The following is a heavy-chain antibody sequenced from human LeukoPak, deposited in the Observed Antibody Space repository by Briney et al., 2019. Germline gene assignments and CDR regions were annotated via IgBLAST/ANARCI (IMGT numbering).Heavy chain of an antibody. CDR1: GHTRTELS. CDR2: FDPEDGET. CDR3: ATVGSDLSGFDYYMDV. Sequence: ASVKVSCEVSGHTRTELSMHWVRQAPGKGLEWMGGFDPEDGETIYAQKFQGRVTMTEDTSTDTAYMELSSLRSEDTAVYYCATVGSDLSGFDYYMDVWGKGTTVTVSS. D-gene: IGHD3-16*02. V-gene: IGHV1-24*01. J-gene: IGHJ6*03.